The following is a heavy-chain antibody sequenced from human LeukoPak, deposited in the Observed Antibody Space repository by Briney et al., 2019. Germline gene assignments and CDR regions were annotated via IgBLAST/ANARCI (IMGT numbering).Heavy chain of an antibody. Sequence: GGSLRLSCAASGFTFSSYSMNWVRQAPGKGLEWVSYISSCSSTIYYADSVKGRFTISRDNAKNSLYLQMNSLRAEDTAVYYCARGPSGITMIVGDFDYWGQGTLVTVSS. CDR1: GFTFSSYS. CDR2: ISSCSSTI. J-gene: IGHJ4*02. CDR3: ARGPSGITMIVGDFDY. D-gene: IGHD3-22*01. V-gene: IGHV3-48*01.